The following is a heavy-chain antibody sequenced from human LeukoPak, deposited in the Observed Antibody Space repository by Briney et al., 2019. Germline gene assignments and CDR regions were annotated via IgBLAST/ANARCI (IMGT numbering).Heavy chain of an antibody. V-gene: IGHV3-23*01. CDR1: GFTFSSYA. Sequence: GGSLRLSCAASGFTFSSYAMSWVRQAPGKGLEWVSAISGSGGSTYYADSVKGRFTISRDNSKNTLYLQMNSLRAEDTAVYDCAKAEYYDFWSGYYNYMDVWGKGTTVTVSS. D-gene: IGHD3-3*01. J-gene: IGHJ6*03. CDR3: AKAEYYDFWSGYYNYMDV. CDR2: ISGSGGST.